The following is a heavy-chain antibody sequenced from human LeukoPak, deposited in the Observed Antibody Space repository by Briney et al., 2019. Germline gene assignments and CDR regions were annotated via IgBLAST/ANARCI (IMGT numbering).Heavy chain of an antibody. Sequence: ASVKVSCKASGYTFTSYGISWVRQALGQGLEWMGWISAYNGNTNYAQKLQGRVTMTTDTSTSTAYMELRSLRSDDTAVYYCARGRGYCSSTSCQLTDYWGQGTLVTVSS. CDR3: ARGRGYCSSTSCQLTDY. J-gene: IGHJ4*02. CDR1: GYTFTSYG. CDR2: ISAYNGNT. D-gene: IGHD2-2*01. V-gene: IGHV1-18*01.